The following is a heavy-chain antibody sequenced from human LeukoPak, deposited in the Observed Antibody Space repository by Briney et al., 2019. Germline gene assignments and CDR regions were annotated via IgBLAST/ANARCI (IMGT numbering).Heavy chain of an antibody. CDR1: GFTFSSYA. CDR3: AQGTPTGYGTSWFDY. J-gene: IGHJ4*02. Sequence: PGGSLRLSCAASGFTFSSYAMSWVRQAPGKGLEWVSLITGSGGNTYSADSVKGRFTISRDNSKNTLYLQVSSLRAEDMAIYYCAQGTPTGYGTSWFDYWGQGTLVTVSS. V-gene: IGHV3-23*01. D-gene: IGHD6-13*01. CDR2: ITGSGGNT.